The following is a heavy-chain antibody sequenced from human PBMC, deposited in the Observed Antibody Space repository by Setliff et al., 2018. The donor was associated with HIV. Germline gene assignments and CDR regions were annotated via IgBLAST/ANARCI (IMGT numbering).Heavy chain of an antibody. CDR2: INHSAFT. V-gene: IGHV4-34*01. CDR3: ARRPGGITRARLDN. J-gene: IGHJ4*02. Sequence: SETLSLTCAVYGESFGRYYFTWIRQAPGRGLEWIGEINHSAFTKYNPSLASRVTMSIDTSKNQFSLLLSSVTAADTAMYFCARRPGGITRARLDNWGQGTLVTVS. D-gene: IGHD3-16*01. CDR1: GESFGRYY.